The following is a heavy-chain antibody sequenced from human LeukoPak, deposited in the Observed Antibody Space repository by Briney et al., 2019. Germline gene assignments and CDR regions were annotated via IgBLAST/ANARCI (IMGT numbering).Heavy chain of an antibody. Sequence: RASVKVSCKASGYTFTGYYMHWVRQAPGQGLEWMGIIDPSGGSTSYAQKFQGRVTVTRDMSTSIVYMELSSLRSEDTAVYYCARGSLSEMAKISYWGQGTLVTVSS. D-gene: IGHD5-24*01. CDR2: IDPSGGST. V-gene: IGHV1-46*01. CDR3: ARGSLSEMAKISY. CDR1: GYTFTGYY. J-gene: IGHJ1*01.